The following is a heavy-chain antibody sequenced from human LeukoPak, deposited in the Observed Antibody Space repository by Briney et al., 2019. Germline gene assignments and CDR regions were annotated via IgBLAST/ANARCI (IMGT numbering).Heavy chain of an antibody. J-gene: IGHJ5*02. D-gene: IGHD6-19*01. V-gene: IGHV3-21*01. CDR3: ASSPYSSGWYWFDH. CDR1: GFTFSSYS. Sequence: GGSLRLSCAASGFTFSSYSMNWVRQAPGKGLEWVSSISSSSSYIHYADSVKGRFTISRDNAKNSLYLQMNSLRAEDTAVYYCASSPYSSGWYWFDHWGQGTLVTVSS. CDR2: ISSSSSYI.